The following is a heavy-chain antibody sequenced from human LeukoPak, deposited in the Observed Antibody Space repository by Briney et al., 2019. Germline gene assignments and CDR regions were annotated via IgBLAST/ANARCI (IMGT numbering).Heavy chain of an antibody. J-gene: IGHJ6*03. CDR3: ARDSSGWYFRDYYYYMDV. D-gene: IGHD6-19*01. CDR2: INPNSGGT. V-gene: IGHV1-2*02. Sequence: GASVKVSCKASGYTFTGYYMHWVRQAPGQGLEWMGWINPNSGGTNYAQKFQGRVTMTRDTSISTDYMELSRLRSDDTAVYYCARDSSGWYFRDYYYYMDVWGKGTTVTISS. CDR1: GYTFTGYY.